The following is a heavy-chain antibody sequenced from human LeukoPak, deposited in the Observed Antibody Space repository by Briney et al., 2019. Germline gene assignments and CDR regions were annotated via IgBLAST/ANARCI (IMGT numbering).Heavy chain of an antibody. CDR1: GFTFSSYR. CDR3: TKGENGMDV. D-gene: IGHD1-26*01. Sequence: GGSLRLSCAASGFTFSSYRMDWVRQAPGKGLEWVSSTSDSSSYIYHADSVKGRFTISRDNAKNSVYLQMNSLRAEDTATYYCTKGENGMDVWGQGTTVTVSS. CDR2: TSDSSSYI. J-gene: IGHJ6*02. V-gene: IGHV3-21*01.